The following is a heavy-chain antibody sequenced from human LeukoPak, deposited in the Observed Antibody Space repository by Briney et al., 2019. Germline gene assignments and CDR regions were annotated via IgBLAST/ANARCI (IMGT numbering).Heavy chain of an antibody. CDR3: ARVGGYAIDY. Sequence: SETLSLTCTVSGGSISSGDYYWSWIRQPPGKGLEWIGYIYHSGSTYYNPSLKSRVTISVDRSKNQFSLKLSSVTAADTAVYYCARVGGYAIDYWGQGTLVTVSS. V-gene: IGHV4-30-2*01. J-gene: IGHJ4*02. CDR1: GGSISSGDYY. CDR2: IYHSGST. D-gene: IGHD5-12*01.